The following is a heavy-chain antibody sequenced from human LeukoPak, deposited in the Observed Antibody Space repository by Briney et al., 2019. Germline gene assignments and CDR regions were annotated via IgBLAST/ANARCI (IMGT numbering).Heavy chain of an antibody. D-gene: IGHD3-10*01. CDR1: GDSVSSNSAA. J-gene: IGHJ6*02. CDR2: TYYRSKWYN. Sequence: SQTLSLTCAISGDSVSSNSAAWNWLRQSPSRGLEWLGRTYYRSKWYNDYAVSLKSRITINPDTSKNQFSLHLNSVTPEDTAVYYCARGFYYTGMDVWGQGTTVTVSS. V-gene: IGHV6-1*01. CDR3: ARGFYYTGMDV.